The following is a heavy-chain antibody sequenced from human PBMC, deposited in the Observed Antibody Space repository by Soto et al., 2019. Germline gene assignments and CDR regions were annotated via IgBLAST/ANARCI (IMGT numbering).Heavy chain of an antibody. CDR3: AGAFVGFDP. J-gene: IGHJ5*02. Sequence: GASVKVSCKASGYTFTSYEINLVRQAAGQGIEWMGWMNPINGDTGYVEKFQGRVSMNRDSSKNTAYIELTSLLFEDMAVYYCAGAFVGFDPWGQGTLVTVSS. D-gene: IGHD2-21*01. CDR2: MNPINGDT. V-gene: IGHV1-8*01. CDR1: GYTFTSYE.